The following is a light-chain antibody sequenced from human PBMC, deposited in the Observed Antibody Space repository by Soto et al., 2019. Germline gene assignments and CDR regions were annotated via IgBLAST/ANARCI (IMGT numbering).Light chain of an antibody. CDR3: QQLDSYVFT. J-gene: IGKJ3*01. CDR1: QGISSN. CDR2: AAY. Sequence: IQLTQSPSSLSASVGDRVTITCRASQGISSNLAWYQQKPGEAPKLLIYAAYTLQSGVPSRFSGSGSGTDFTLTISRLQPEDFATYYCQQLDSYVFTFGPGTKVDIK. V-gene: IGKV1-9*01.